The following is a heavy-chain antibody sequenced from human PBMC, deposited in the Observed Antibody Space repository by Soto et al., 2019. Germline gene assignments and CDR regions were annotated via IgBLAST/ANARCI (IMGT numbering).Heavy chain of an antibody. D-gene: IGHD2-21*02. CDR3: ARSIVVVTALDY. V-gene: IGHV4-59*01. CDR2: IYYSGST. CDR1: GFTISSYY. J-gene: IGHJ4*02. Sequence: PSETLSLTCTVSGFTISSYYWSWIRQPPGKGLEWIGYIYYSGSTNYNPSLKSRVTISVDTSKNQFSLKLSSVTAEDTAVYYCARSIVVVTALDYWGQGTLVTVSS.